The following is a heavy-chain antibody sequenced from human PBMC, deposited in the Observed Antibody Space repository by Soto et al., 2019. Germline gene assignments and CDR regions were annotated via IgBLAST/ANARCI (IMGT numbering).Heavy chain of an antibody. Sequence: GPSVKGSCKVSGYTLTELSMHWVRQAPGKGLEWMGGFDPEDGETIYAQKFQGRVTMTEDTSTDTAYMELSSLRSEDTAVYYCATAGGWYFDWLFAHGMDVWGQGTTVTVSS. CDR3: ATAGGWYFDWLFAHGMDV. CDR2: FDPEDGET. V-gene: IGHV1-24*01. J-gene: IGHJ6*02. CDR1: GYTLTELS. D-gene: IGHD3-9*01.